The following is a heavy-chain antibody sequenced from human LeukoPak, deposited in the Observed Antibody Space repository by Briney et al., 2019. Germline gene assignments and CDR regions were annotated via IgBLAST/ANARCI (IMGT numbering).Heavy chain of an antibody. CDR2: LFYSGNS. CDR3: ARHLNAFDQGGASYYYIDV. Sequence: SETLSLTCTVSGGSMSYYYWSWIRQPPGKGLEWIGNLFYSGNSNYNPSLKSRVTISIDTSKSQFSLKLTSVTAADTAVYYCARHLNAFDQGGASYYYIDVWGKGTTVAVSS. V-gene: IGHV4-59*08. J-gene: IGHJ6*03. CDR1: GGSMSYYY. D-gene: IGHD3-16*01.